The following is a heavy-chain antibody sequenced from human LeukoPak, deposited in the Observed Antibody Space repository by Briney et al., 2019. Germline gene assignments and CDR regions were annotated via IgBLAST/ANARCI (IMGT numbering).Heavy chain of an antibody. D-gene: IGHD5-18*01. CDR1: GFTFSDYY. Sequence: GGSLRLSCAASGFTFSDYYMSWIRQAPGKGLEWVSYISSSGSTIYYADSVKGRFTISRDSSKNTLYLQMNSLRAEDTAVYYCAKDLTPRYSYGFDAFDIWGQGTMVTVSS. CDR3: AKDLTPRYSYGFDAFDI. J-gene: IGHJ3*02. CDR2: ISSSGSTI. V-gene: IGHV3-11*01.